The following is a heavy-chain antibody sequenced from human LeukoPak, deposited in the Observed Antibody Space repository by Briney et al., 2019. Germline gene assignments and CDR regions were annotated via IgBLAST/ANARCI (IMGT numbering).Heavy chain of an antibody. CDR3: ARRYYYNLGSFPFDF. Sequence: SETLSLTCAVSGGPFSGYFWSWIRQSSGKGLEWIGEIHNSGTTNYNPSLNSRVTFSEDMSKNQFYLNLSSVTAADTAVYYCARRYYYNLGSFPFDFWGQGTLVTVSS. D-gene: IGHD3-10*01. CDR1: GGPFSGYF. CDR2: IHNSGTT. V-gene: IGHV4-34*01. J-gene: IGHJ4*02.